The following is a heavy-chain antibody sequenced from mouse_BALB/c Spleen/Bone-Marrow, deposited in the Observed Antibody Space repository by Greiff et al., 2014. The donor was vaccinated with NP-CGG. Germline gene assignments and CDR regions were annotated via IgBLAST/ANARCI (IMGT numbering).Heavy chain of an antibody. J-gene: IGHJ4*01. CDR3: ARWDYAMDY. Sequence: QVQLKESGAELVRPGTSVKVSCKASGYAFTNYLIEWVKQRPGQGLEWIGVINPGSGGTNYNEKFKGKATLTADKSSSTAYMQLSSLTSDDSAVYFCARWDYAMDYWGQGTSVTVSP. V-gene: IGHV1-54*01. CDR2: INPGSGGT. CDR1: GYAFTNYL.